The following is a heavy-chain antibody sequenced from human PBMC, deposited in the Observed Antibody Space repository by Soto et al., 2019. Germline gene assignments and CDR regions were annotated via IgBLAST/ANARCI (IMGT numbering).Heavy chain of an antibody. CDR3: AAGGPYETLSYYYYYGMDV. V-gene: IGHV1-58*01. Sequence: ASVKVSCKASGFTFTSSAVQWVRQACGQRLEWIGWIVVGSGNTNYAQKFQERVTITRDMSTSTAYMELSSLRSEDTAVYYCAAGGPYETLSYYYYYGMDVWGQGTTVTVSS. J-gene: IGHJ6*02. CDR1: GFTFTSSA. CDR2: IVVGSGNT. D-gene: IGHD3-16*01.